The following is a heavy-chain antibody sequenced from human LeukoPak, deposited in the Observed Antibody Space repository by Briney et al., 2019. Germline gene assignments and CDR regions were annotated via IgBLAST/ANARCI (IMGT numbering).Heavy chain of an antibody. CDR1: GFTFSSYT. CDR3: ASHLGVAASENIDY. V-gene: IGHV3-23*01. CDR2: ISGSGGST. D-gene: IGHD6-19*01. J-gene: IGHJ4*02. Sequence: GESLRLSCAASGFTFSSYTMNWVRQAPGKGLEWVSAISGSGGSTYYADSVKGRFTISRDNSKDTLYLQMNSLRAEDTAVYYCASHLGVAASENIDYWGQGTLVTVSS.